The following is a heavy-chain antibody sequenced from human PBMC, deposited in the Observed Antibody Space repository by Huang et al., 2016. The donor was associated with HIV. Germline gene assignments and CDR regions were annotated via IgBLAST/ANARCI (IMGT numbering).Heavy chain of an antibody. V-gene: IGHV4-59*08. CDR2: VFNTGST. J-gene: IGHJ5*02. CDR1: GGSMRRQY. D-gene: IGHD3-16*01. CDR3: AQEKSFGNWANNWFDP. Sequence: QVQLQESGPGLVKPSETLSLTCSVSGGSMRRQYWSWIRQPPGKGLQVSGTVFNTGSTNYNPSFQTRFTISLDTSRSQFSLTLKSVTPADTAVYYCAQEKSFGNWANNWFDPWGQGTLVAVSS.